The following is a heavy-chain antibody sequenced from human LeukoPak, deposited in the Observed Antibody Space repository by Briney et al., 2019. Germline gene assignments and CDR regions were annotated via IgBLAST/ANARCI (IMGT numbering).Heavy chain of an antibody. CDR3: AKDFGRNLGGPGY. CDR1: GFTFSTYT. J-gene: IGHJ4*02. D-gene: IGHD1-14*01. Sequence: GGSLRLSCAASGFTFSTYTMAWVRQAPGGGLEWVSGISGNGGRTYYADSVKGRSAISRDDSKSTLYLQMNSLRGEDTAVYYCAKDFGRNLGGPGYWGRGTLVIVSS. V-gene: IGHV3-23*01. CDR2: ISGNGGRT.